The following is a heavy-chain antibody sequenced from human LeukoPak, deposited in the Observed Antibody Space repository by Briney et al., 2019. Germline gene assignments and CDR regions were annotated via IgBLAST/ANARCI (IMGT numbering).Heavy chain of an antibody. V-gene: IGHV3-21*01. D-gene: IGHD3-16*02. CDR1: GITFSSYS. J-gene: IGHJ5*02. CDR3: ARDNSVGDIAWWFDP. Sequence: GGSLRLSCAASGITFSSYSMNWVRLAPGKGLEWVSSISSSSSYIYYADSVKGRFIISRDNAKNSLYLQMNSLRAEDTAVYYCARDNSVGDIAWWFDPWGQGTLVTVSS. CDR2: ISSSSSYI.